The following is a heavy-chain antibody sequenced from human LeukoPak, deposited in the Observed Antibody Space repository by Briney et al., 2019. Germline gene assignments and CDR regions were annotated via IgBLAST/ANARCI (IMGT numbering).Heavy chain of an antibody. V-gene: IGHV4-30-2*01. CDR2: IYHSGST. CDR1: GGSISSGDYS. J-gene: IGHJ4*02. Sequence: SETLSLTCAASGGSISSGDYSWSWIRQPPGKGLEWIGYIYHSGSTFYNPSLKSRVTISVDRSKNQFSLKLSSVTAADTAVYYCAGGEDSSSWLDYWGQGTLVTVSS. CDR3: AGGEDSSSWLDY. D-gene: IGHD6-13*01.